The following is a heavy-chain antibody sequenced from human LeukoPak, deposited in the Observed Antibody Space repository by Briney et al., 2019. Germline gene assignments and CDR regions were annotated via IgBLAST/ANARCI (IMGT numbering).Heavy chain of an antibody. J-gene: IGHJ4*02. V-gene: IGHV5-51*01. CDR1: GYSFTSYW. Sequence: GESLKISCKGSGYSFTSYWIGWVRQMPGKGLEWMGIIYPGDSDTRYSPSLQGQVTISADKSVSTAYLQWSSLKASDTAMYYCARTAYDSSGYLLYWGQGTLVTVSS. CDR3: ARTAYDSSGYLLY. D-gene: IGHD3-22*01. CDR2: IYPGDSDT.